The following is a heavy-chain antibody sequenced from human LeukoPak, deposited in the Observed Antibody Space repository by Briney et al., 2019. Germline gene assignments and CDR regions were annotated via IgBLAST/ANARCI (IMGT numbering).Heavy chain of an antibody. CDR3: ARIIAAATTAAGTFDH. CDR2: IYYSGSS. Sequence: SQTLSLTCTVSGGSINNGGYYWSWIRQHPGKGLEWIGYIYYSGSSYYNPSLRSRVTISVDTSKNHFSLKLSSVTAADTAVYYCARIIAAATTAAGTFDHWGQGTLVTVSS. D-gene: IGHD6-13*01. J-gene: IGHJ4*02. CDR1: GGSINNGGYY. V-gene: IGHV4-31*03.